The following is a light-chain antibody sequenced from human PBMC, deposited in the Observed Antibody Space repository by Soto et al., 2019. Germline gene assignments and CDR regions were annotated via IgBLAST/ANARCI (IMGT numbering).Light chain of an antibody. Sequence: QSVLTQPAPVSGSPGQSIAISCTGTSVDVGGFEYVSWYQQRPGKVPKLMIYDVNNRPSGVSNRFSGSKSGNTASLTISGLQAEDEADYFCSSYTSSNTYVFGTGTKVTVL. CDR3: SSYTSSNTYV. CDR1: SVDVGGFEY. V-gene: IGLV2-14*03. CDR2: DVN. J-gene: IGLJ1*01.